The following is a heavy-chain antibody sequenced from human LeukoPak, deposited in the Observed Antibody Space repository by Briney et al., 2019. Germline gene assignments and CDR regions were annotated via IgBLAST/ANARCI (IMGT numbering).Heavy chain of an antibody. CDR2: IRSSSSTI. J-gene: IGHJ4*02. Sequence: PARCLRLAWAAAAPTVSSSSVNCVRQAARKWLGWVAYIRSSSSTIYDADSVKARFTISRDNATNSLYMPMNSLRDEDTAVYYCARDAVPVMTGYYRFFDSWGQGTLVTVSS. D-gene: IGHD3-9*01. V-gene: IGHV3-48*02. CDR3: ARDAVPVMTGYYRFFDS. CDR1: APTVSSSS.